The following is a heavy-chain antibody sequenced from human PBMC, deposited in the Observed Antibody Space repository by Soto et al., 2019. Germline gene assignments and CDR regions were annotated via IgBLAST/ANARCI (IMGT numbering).Heavy chain of an antibody. D-gene: IGHD3-3*01. CDR1: GYTFNTYG. CDR2: ISAYDGKT. J-gene: IGHJ5*02. CDR3: ARDPHEFWTSYWFDP. Sequence: ASVKVSCKTSGYTFNTYGINWVRQAPGRGLELMGWISAYDGKTTYAEKFQGRVTLTTDTSTSTAYMELRSLRSDDTAIYYCARDPHEFWTSYWFDPWGQGTPVTVSS. V-gene: IGHV1-18*01.